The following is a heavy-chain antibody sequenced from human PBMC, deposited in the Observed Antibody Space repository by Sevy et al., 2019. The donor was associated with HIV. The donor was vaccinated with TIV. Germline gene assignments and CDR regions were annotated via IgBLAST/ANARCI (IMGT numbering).Heavy chain of an antibody. CDR1: GFTFSSYW. D-gene: IGHD2-2*02. J-gene: IGHJ6*01. Sequence: GGSLRLSCAASGFTFSSYWMHWVRQAPGKGLVWVSRINSAGSSTSYADSVKGRFTISRDNAKNTLYLQMNSLRAEDTAVYYCAREGGRYCSSTSCYTGYYDGMDIWGQGTTVTVSS. CDR2: INSAGSST. V-gene: IGHV3-74*01. CDR3: AREGGRYCSSTSCYTGYYDGMDI.